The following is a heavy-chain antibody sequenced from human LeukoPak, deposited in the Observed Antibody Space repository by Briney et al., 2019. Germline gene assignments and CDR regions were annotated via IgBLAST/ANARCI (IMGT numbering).Heavy chain of an antibody. D-gene: IGHD5/OR15-5a*01. Sequence: ASVKVSCKASGYAFSDVYFNWVRQAPGQGLEWMGWINPHSEASIYAQKFQSRVTMHTSTDTAYMERSRLRSDDTAVYYCVTASVTHTRDPWGPGTLVTVSS. CDR2: INPHSEAS. V-gene: IGHV1-2*02. CDR1: GYAFSDVY. CDR3: VTASVTHTRDP. J-gene: IGHJ5*02.